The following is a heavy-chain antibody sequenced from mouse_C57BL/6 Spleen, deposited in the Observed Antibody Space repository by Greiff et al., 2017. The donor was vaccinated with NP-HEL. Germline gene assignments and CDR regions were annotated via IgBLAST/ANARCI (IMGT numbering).Heavy chain of an antibody. CDR3: ARELDSSGPTFAY. Sequence: QVQLQQPGAELVKPGASVKLSCKASGYTFTSYWMHWVKQRPGQGLEWIGMIHPNSGSTNYNEKFKSKATLTVDKSSSTAYMQLSSLTSEDSAVYYCARELDSSGPTFAYWVQGTLVTVAA. CDR1: GYTFTSYW. D-gene: IGHD3-2*02. CDR2: IHPNSGST. V-gene: IGHV1-64*01. J-gene: IGHJ3*01.